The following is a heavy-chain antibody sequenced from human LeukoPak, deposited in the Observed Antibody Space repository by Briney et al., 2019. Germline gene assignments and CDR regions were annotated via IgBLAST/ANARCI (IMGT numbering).Heavy chain of an antibody. V-gene: IGHV3-11*01. D-gene: IGHD6-19*01. J-gene: IGHJ3*02. CDR2: ISSSGSTI. CDR3: ARAIAVAGAVSAFDI. Sequence: GGSLRLSCAASGFTFSDYYMSWIRQAPGKGLEWVSYISSSGSTIYYADSVKGRFTISRDNAKNSLYPQMNSLRAEDTAVYYCARAIAVAGAVSAFDIWGQGTMVTVSS. CDR1: GFTFSDYY.